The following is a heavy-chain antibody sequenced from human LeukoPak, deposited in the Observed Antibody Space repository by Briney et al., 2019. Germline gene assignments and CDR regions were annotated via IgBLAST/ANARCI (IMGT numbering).Heavy chain of an antibody. J-gene: IGHJ6*03. Sequence: SETLSLTCTVSGGSISSYYWGWIRQPPGKGLEWIGYIYYSGSTNYNPSLKSRVTISVDTSKNQFSLKLSSVTAADTAVYYCARLSLYSSSWYPYYMDVWGKGTTVTVSS. V-gene: IGHV4-59*01. CDR1: GGSISSYY. D-gene: IGHD6-13*01. CDR2: IYYSGST. CDR3: ARLSLYSSSWYPYYMDV.